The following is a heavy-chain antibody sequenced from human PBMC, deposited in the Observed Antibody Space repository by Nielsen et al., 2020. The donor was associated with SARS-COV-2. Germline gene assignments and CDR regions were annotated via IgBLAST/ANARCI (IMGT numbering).Heavy chain of an antibody. CDR3: ARGDYYDSSGSPNFDY. V-gene: IGHV4-34*01. Sequence: SKTLSLTCAVYGGSFSGYYWSWIRQPPGKGLEWIGEINHSGSTNYNPSLKSRVTISVDTSKNQFSLKLSSVTAADTAVYYCARGDYYDSSGSPNFDYWGQGTLVTVSS. CDR1: GGSFSGYY. J-gene: IGHJ4*02. D-gene: IGHD3-22*01. CDR2: INHSGST.